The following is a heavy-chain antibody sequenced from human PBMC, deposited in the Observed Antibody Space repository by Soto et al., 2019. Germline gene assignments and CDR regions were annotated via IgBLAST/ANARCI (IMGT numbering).Heavy chain of an antibody. J-gene: IGHJ6*02. CDR2: INHSGST. V-gene: IGHV4-34*01. CDR1: GGSFSGYY. CDR3: ARETWKWLRTIGYYYYGMDV. D-gene: IGHD5-12*01. Sequence: SETLSLTCAVYGGSFSGYYWSWIRQPPGKGLEWIGEINHSGSTNYNPSLKSRVTISVDTSKNQFSLKLSSVTAADTAVYYCARETWKWLRTIGYYYYGMDVWGQGTTVT.